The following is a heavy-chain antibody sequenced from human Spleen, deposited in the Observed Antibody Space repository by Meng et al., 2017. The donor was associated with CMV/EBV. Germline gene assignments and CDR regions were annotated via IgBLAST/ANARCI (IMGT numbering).Heavy chain of an antibody. CDR1: GFTFSSYA. Sequence: GESLKISCAASGFTFSSYAMGWVRQAPGKGLEWVSVIYSGGSSTYYADSVKGRFTISRDNSKNTLYLQMNSLRAEDTAVYYCAKDMAVTIFGVVSPPGGMDVWGQGTTVTVSS. D-gene: IGHD3-3*01. V-gene: IGHV3-23*03. CDR2: IYSGGSST. J-gene: IGHJ6*02. CDR3: AKDMAVTIFGVVSPPGGMDV.